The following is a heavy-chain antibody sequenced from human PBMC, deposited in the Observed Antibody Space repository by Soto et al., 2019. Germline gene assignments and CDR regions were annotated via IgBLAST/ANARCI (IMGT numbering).Heavy chain of an antibody. J-gene: IGHJ4*02. CDR2: IWYDGSNK. Sequence: GGSLRLSCAASGFTFSSYGMHWVRQAPGKGLEWVAVIWYDGSNKYYADSVKGRFTISRDNSKNTLYLQMNSLRAEDTAVYYWARDPNSSGWFDYWGQGTLVTVSS. D-gene: IGHD6-19*01. V-gene: IGHV3-33*01. CDR1: GFTFSSYG. CDR3: ARDPNSSGWFDY.